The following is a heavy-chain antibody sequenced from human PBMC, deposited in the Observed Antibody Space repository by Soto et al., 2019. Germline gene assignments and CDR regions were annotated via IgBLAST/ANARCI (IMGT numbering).Heavy chain of an antibody. J-gene: IGHJ2*01. D-gene: IGHD2-21*01. CDR1: GFTFSIYA. CDR2: INGRGSPT. Sequence: EVQLLESGGGLVQPGGSLGLSCAASGFTFSIYAMSWVRQVPGKGPEWVSVINGRGSPTFYADSVKGRFTISRDNSKNTRYLQMNSLRADDTAIYYCAKHIDGAGNWYFDLWGRGTLVTVSS. V-gene: IGHV3-23*01. CDR3: AKHIDGAGNWYFDL.